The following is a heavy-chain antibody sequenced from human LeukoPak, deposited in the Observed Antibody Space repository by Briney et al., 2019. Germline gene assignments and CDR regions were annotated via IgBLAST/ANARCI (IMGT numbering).Heavy chain of an antibody. D-gene: IGHD3-9*01. Sequence: SETLSLTCTVSGGSISSYYWSWIRQPPGKGLEWIGYIYYSGSTNYNPSLKSRVTISVDTSKNQFSLKLSSVTAADTAVYYCARGWALRYFDWFSLHYAFDTWGQGTMVTVSS. CDR1: GGSISSYY. CDR3: ARGWALRYFDWFSLHYAFDT. J-gene: IGHJ3*02. CDR2: IYYSGST. V-gene: IGHV4-59*01.